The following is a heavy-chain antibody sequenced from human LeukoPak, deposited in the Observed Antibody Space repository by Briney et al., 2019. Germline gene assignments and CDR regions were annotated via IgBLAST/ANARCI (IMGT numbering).Heavy chain of an antibody. Sequence: SETLSLTCTVSGGSISSYYWSWIRQPPGKGLEWIGYIYCSGSTNYNPSLKSRVTISVDTSKNQFSLKLSSVTAADTAVYYCARGIYDILTGYYYFDYWGQGTLVTVSS. CDR2: IYCSGST. J-gene: IGHJ4*02. D-gene: IGHD3-9*01. V-gene: IGHV4-59*01. CDR3: ARGIYDILTGYYYFDY. CDR1: GGSISSYY.